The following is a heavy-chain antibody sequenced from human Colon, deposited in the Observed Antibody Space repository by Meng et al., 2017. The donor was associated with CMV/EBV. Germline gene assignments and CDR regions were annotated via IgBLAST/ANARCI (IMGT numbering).Heavy chain of an antibody. CDR1: GFTFSSYA. Sequence: GESLKISCAASGFTFSSYAMSWVRQAPGKGLEWVSAISGSGGSTYYADSVKGRFIISRDNSKNTLYLQMNSLTVEDTAIYYCATSKDSPGNDWGQGTLVTVSS. CDR2: ISGSGGST. J-gene: IGHJ4*02. D-gene: IGHD2/OR15-2a*01. CDR3: ATSKDSPGND. V-gene: IGHV3-23*01.